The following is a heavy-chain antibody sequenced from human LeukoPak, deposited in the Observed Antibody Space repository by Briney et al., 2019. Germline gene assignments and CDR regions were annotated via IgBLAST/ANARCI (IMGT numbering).Heavy chain of an antibody. V-gene: IGHV4-59*01. D-gene: IGHD3-22*01. J-gene: IGHJ4*02. Sequence: SETLSLTCAVSGGSISSYCCNWIRQPPGKGLEWIGYIYYSGSTNYNPSLKSRVTISVDTSKNQFSLQLSSVTDADTAVYYCASGADSSGYYWIFYFDSWGKGTLVTVSS. CDR2: IYYSGST. CDR1: GGSISSYC. CDR3: ASGADSSGYYWIFYFDS.